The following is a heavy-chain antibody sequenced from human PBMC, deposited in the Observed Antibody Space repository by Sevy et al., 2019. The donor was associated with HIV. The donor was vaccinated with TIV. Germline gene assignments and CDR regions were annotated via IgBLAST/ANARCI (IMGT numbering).Heavy chain of an antibody. CDR1: GFTFSNYG. J-gene: IGHJ4*02. D-gene: IGHD3-22*01. CDR3: ARGGDFNDRSAKRDFDY. V-gene: IGHV3-33*01. CDR2: IGNDGSNK. Sequence: GGSLRLSCAASGFTFSNYGMHWVRQAPGKGLEWVAVIGNDGSNKNYADSVKGRFTISRDNSKNTLYLEMNSLRVEDTAVYFWARGGDFNDRSAKRDFDYWGQGTLVTVSS.